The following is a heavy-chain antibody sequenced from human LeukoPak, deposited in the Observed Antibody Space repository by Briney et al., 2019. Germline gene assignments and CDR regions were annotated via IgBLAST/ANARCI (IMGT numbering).Heavy chain of an antibody. V-gene: IGHV3-74*01. CDR3: ARDSRYLPDY. CDR2: IISDGSGS. J-gene: IGHJ4*02. D-gene: IGHD1-1*01. CDR1: GFTFRDYW. Sequence: GGSLRLSCVVSGFTFRDYWMHWVRQAPGKGLVWVSRIISDGSGSSYADFVKGRFISSRDNVKNTLYLQMNDLRVEDTAVYYCARDSRYLPDYWGQGTLVTVSS.